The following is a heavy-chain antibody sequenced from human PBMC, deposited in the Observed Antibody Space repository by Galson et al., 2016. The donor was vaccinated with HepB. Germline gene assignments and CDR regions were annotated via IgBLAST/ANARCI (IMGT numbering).Heavy chain of an antibody. J-gene: IGHJ4*02. V-gene: IGHV3-73*01. Sequence: SLRLSCAASGFTFSGSAMHWVRQASGKGLEWIGHIRGKAHNYATVYAASVKGRFVISRDDSKNTAYLHMNNLKTEDTAVYFCARHGWNDALDYWGQGTLVTVSS. D-gene: IGHD1-1*01. CDR2: IRGKAHNYAT. CDR1: GFTFSGSA. CDR3: ARHGWNDALDY.